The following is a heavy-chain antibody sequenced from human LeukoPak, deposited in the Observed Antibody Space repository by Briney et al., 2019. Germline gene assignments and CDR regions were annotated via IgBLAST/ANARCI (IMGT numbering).Heavy chain of an antibody. Sequence: PGGSLRLSCAASGFTVSSNYMSWVRQAPGKGLECVSLIHADGSTSYADSVKGRFTISRDNSKNTLHLQMNSLRAEDTAVYFCASDPLHWGLGTLVTVSS. V-gene: IGHV3-53*01. J-gene: IGHJ4*02. CDR2: IHADGST. CDR3: ASDPLH. CDR1: GFTVSSNY.